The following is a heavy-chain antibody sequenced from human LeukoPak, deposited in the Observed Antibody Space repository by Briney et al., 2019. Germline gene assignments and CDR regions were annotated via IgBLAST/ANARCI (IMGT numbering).Heavy chain of an antibody. J-gene: IGHJ4*02. CDR1: SGSISSYY. CDR3: ARHLPKWGWDY. V-gene: IGHV4-59*08. CDR2: IYYSGST. D-gene: IGHD1-26*01. Sequence: SETLSLTCTVSSGSISSYYWSWIRQPPGKGLEWIGYIYYSGSTKYNPSLKSRVTISVDTSKNQFSLKLSSVTAADTAVYYCARHLPKWGWDYWGQGTLVTVSS.